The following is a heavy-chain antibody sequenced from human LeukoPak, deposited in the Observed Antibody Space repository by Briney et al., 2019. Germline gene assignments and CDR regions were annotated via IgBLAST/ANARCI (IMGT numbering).Heavy chain of an antibody. CDR3: TRDQFFDKDNDDALDL. CDR2: MITSSQYI. V-gene: IGHV3-21*01. Sequence: GGSLRLSCEGSGFPFNKYHMNWVRQAPGKGLEWVSMITSSQYIYYADSMKGRFTISRDNAKNSLYLQMSSLRAEDTAIYYCTRDQFFDKDNDDALDLWGQGTMVAVSS. D-gene: IGHD3/OR15-3a*01. CDR1: GFPFNKYH. J-gene: IGHJ3*01.